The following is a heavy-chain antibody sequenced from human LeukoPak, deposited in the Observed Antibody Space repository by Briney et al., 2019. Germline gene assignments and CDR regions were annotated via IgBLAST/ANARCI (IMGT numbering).Heavy chain of an antibody. CDR3: ARGDSSWYEGNWFDP. CDR1: GGSISSSNW. Sequence: SETLSLTCAVSGGSISSSNWWSWVRQPPGKGLEWIGEIYHSGSTNYNPSLKSRVTISVDTSKNQFSLKLSSVTAADTAVYYCARGDSSWYEGNWFDPWGQGTLVTVSS. V-gene: IGHV4-4*02. CDR2: IYHSGST. J-gene: IGHJ5*02. D-gene: IGHD6-13*01.